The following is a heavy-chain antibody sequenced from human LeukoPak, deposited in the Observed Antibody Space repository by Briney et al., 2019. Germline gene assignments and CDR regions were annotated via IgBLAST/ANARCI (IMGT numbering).Heavy chain of an antibody. V-gene: IGHV3-9*01. D-gene: IGHD1/OR15-1a*01. J-gene: IGHJ3*01. Sequence: GGALRLSCAGSVFTFNDYAMHWVRQVPGKGLEWVGGINWNSGVIAYGASVKGRSTISRDNARNSLYLQVDSLRFEDTALYYCAKDLAVGTTPRVYAFDVWGQGALVTVSS. CDR3: AKDLAVGTTPRVYAFDV. CDR1: VFTFNDYA. CDR2: INWNSGVI.